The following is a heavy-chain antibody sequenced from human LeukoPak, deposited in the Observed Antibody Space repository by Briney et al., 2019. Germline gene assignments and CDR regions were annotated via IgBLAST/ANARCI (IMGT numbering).Heavy chain of an antibody. Sequence: GGSLRLSCAASGFTFSSYEMNWVRQVPGKGLEWVSYISSSGSTIYYADSVKGRFTISRDNAKNSLYLQMNSLRAEDTAVYYCAREWAAVWFGESIYYYGMDVWGKGTTVTVSS. J-gene: IGHJ6*04. CDR2: ISSSGSTI. D-gene: IGHD3-10*01. CDR1: GFTFSSYE. CDR3: AREWAAVWFGESIYYYGMDV. V-gene: IGHV3-48*03.